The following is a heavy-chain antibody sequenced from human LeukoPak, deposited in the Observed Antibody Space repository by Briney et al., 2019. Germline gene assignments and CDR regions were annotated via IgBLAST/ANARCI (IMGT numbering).Heavy chain of an antibody. Sequence: GASVKVSCKASGYTFTSHGISWVRQAPGQGPGWVGWISTDNGNTKYAQKLQGRVTMTTDTSTRTAYMELRSLRSDDTAVYYCAREAVEYCSGGSCYGGIDYWGQGTLVTVSS. V-gene: IGHV1-18*01. CDR1: GYTFTSHG. CDR2: ISTDNGNT. CDR3: AREAVEYCSGGSCYGGIDY. J-gene: IGHJ4*02. D-gene: IGHD2-15*01.